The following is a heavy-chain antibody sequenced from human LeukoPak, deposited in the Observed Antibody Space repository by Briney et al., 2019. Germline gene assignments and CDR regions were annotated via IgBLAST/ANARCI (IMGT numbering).Heavy chain of an antibody. D-gene: IGHD3-22*01. J-gene: IGHJ5*02. V-gene: IGHV3-74*01. CDR2: INSDGINT. CDR3: ARDLGQYYDTSDNWFDP. CDR1: GFTFSGSA. Sequence: PGGSLRLSCAASGFTFSGSAMHWVRQASGKGLEWVSRINSDGINTSYADSVKGRFTISRDNAKNTLNLQMNSLRAEDTAVYYCARDLGQYYDTSDNWFDPWGQGTLVTVSS.